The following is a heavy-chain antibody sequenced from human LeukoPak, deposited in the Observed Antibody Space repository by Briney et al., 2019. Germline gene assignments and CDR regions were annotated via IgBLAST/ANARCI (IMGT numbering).Heavy chain of an antibody. J-gene: IGHJ6*03. CDR1: GYTFTGYY. CDR3: ARGIAVAGTGQYYYYYYYMDV. V-gene: IGHV1-2*02. Sequence: ASVKVSCKASGYTFTGYYMHWVRQAPGQGLEWRGWINPNSGGTNYAQKFQGRVTMTRDTSISTAYMELSRLRSDDTAVYYCARGIAVAGTGQYYYYYYYMDVWGKGTTVTISS. CDR2: INPNSGGT. D-gene: IGHD6-19*01.